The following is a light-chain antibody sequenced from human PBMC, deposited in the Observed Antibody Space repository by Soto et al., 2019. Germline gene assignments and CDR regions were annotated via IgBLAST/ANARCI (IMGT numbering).Light chain of an antibody. V-gene: IGKV1-5*03. Sequence: DIQMTQSPSILPASVGDRVTISCRASQSISTWLAWFQQIPGKAPNLLIYKASNLQSGVPSRFSGSGSGTDFTLTISSLQPDDFATYYCQQYHSYPWTFGQGTRVDVK. CDR1: QSISTW. CDR2: KAS. CDR3: QQYHSYPWT. J-gene: IGKJ1*01.